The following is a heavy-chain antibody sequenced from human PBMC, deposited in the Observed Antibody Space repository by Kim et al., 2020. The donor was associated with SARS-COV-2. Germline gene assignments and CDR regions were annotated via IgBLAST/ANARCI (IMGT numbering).Heavy chain of an antibody. CDR2: ISGGGGT. D-gene: IGHD5-18*01. J-gene: IGHJ4*02. Sequence: GGSLRLSCAASGFTFSSHAMTWVRQPPGKGLEWVSGISGGGGTDYADSVRGRFTISRDNSKNTLYLQMNSLRVEDTAVYYCAKDRLQGYRYGRAFDSWGQGTLVTVSS. V-gene: IGHV3-23*01. CDR1: GFTFSSHA. CDR3: AKDRLQGYRYGRAFDS.